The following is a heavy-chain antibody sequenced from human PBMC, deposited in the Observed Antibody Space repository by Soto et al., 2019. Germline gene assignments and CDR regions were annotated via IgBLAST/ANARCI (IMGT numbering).Heavy chain of an antibody. V-gene: IGHV4-39*01. J-gene: IGHJ6*02. D-gene: IGHD6-19*01. CDR2: IYYSGST. Sequence: SETLSLTCTVSGGSISSSSYYWGWIRQPPGRGLEWIGSIYYSGSTYYNPSLKSRVTISVDTSKNQFSLKLSSVTAADTAVYYCASFGIAVAGTSFYYYYYGMDVWGQGTTVTASS. CDR1: GGSISSSSYY. CDR3: ASFGIAVAGTSFYYYYYGMDV.